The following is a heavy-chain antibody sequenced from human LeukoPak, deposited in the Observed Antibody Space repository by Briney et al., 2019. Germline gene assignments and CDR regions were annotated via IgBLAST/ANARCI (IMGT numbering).Heavy chain of an antibody. CDR1: GYTFTSYG. CDR3: ASVGISSIQIMDY. D-gene: IGHD5-18*01. J-gene: IGHJ4*02. V-gene: IGHV1-18*01. Sequence: ASVKASCKASGYTFTSYGISCVRQAPGQGLEWMGWISGYNGNTNYAQKLQGRVTLTLDTSTTTAHMDLRSLRSDDTAVYYCASVGISSIQIMDYWGQGTLVTVSS. CDR2: ISGYNGNT.